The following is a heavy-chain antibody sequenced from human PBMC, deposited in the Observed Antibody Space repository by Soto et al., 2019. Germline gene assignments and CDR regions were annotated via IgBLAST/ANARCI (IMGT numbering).Heavy chain of an antibody. J-gene: IGHJ3*01. Sequence: EVLLVESGGGLVKPGGSLRLSSVASGFSFSTSIMHWVREAPGKGLEWIATISSTSTNIYYAGSVKGRFSISRDNPKNSLFLQMNSLRAEDMAVYYCARGIASTSLVSFAVWGQGTMVTVS. V-gene: IGHV3-21*02. D-gene: IGHD1-1*01. CDR1: GFSFSTSI. CDR3: ARGIASTSLVSFAV. CDR2: ISSTSTNI.